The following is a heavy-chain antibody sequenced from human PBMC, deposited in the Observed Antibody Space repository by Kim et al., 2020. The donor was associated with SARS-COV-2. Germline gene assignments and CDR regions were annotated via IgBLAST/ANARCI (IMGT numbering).Heavy chain of an antibody. CDR1: GFTFMDYS. CDR3: AKEEGVMSYHGHFDS. J-gene: IGHJ4*02. Sequence: GGSLRLSCAVSGFTFMDYSMIWIRQAPGKGLEWVSYISARGYNIYYADSVKGRFTISRDTATQSLYLQMNSLRAEDTAVYYCAKEEGVMSYHGHFDSWGQGTLVTVSS. D-gene: IGHD1-26*01. V-gene: IGHV3-11*04. CDR2: ISARGYNI.